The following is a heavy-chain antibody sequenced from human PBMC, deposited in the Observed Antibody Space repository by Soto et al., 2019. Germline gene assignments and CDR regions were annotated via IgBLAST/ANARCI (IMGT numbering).Heavy chain of an antibody. CDR1: GGSISSYY. Sequence: SETLSLTCTVSGGSISSYYWSWIRQPPGKGLEWIGYIYYSGSTNYNPSLKSRVTISVDTSKNQFSLKLSSVTAADTAVNYCARDRARVSGTMIVVGNDAFDIWGQGTMVTVSS. V-gene: IGHV4-59*01. J-gene: IGHJ3*02. D-gene: IGHD3-22*01. CDR2: IYYSGST. CDR3: ARDRARVSGTMIVVGNDAFDI.